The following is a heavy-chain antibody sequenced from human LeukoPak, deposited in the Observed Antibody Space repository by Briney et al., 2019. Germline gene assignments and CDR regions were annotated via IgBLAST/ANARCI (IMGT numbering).Heavy chain of an antibody. CDR3: ARGTFSGGSIGRRYYYGMDV. V-gene: IGHV3-33*01. Sequence: PGGSLRLSCAASGFTFSSFGMHWVRQAPGKGLEWVAVIWYDGSKKYSADSVKGRFTISRDNAKNSLYLQMNSLRAEDTAVYYCARGTFSGGSIGRRYYYGMDVWGQGTTVTVSS. CDR1: GFTFSSFG. J-gene: IGHJ6*02. D-gene: IGHD2-15*01. CDR2: IWYDGSKK.